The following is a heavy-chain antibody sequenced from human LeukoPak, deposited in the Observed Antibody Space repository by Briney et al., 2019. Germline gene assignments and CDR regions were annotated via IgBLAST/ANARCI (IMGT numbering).Heavy chain of an antibody. CDR3: ARGYSSSWYYNWFDP. D-gene: IGHD6-13*01. V-gene: IGHV4-38-2*02. CDR2: AYHDGRT. J-gene: IGHJ5*02. CDR1: GYSISSGYY. Sequence: SETLSFTCTVSGYSISSGYYWAWLRQSPGKGLEWIGNAYHDGRTYYNPSLKSRVTISVDTSTNQFSLKLSSVTATDTALYYCARGYSSSWYYNWFDPWGQGTLVTVSS.